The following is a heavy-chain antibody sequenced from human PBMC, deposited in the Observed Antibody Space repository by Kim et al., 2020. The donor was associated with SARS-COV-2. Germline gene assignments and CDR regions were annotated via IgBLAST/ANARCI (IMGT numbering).Heavy chain of an antibody. Sequence: ASVKVSCKASGYTFTSYYMHWVRQAPGQGLEWMGIINPSGGSTSYAQKFQGRVTMTRDTSTSTVYMELSSLRSEDTAVYYCARGLLRYLEWFQNWFDPWGQGTLVTVSS. J-gene: IGHJ5*02. CDR1: GYTFTSYY. V-gene: IGHV1-46*01. CDR3: ARGLLRYLEWFQNWFDP. CDR2: INPSGGST. D-gene: IGHD3-3*01.